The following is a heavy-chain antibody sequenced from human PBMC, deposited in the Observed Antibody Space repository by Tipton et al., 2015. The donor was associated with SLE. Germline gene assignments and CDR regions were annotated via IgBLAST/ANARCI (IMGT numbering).Heavy chain of an antibody. CDR1: GGSISSCY. CDR2: INHSGST. CDR3: ARESRSSSWYYFDY. Sequence: TLSLTCTVSGGSISSCYWSWIRQPPGKGLEWIGEINHSGSTNYNPSLKSRVTISVDTSKNQFSLKLSSVTAADTAVYYCARESRSSSWYYFDYWGQGTLVTVSS. V-gene: IGHV4-34*01. D-gene: IGHD6-13*01. J-gene: IGHJ4*02.